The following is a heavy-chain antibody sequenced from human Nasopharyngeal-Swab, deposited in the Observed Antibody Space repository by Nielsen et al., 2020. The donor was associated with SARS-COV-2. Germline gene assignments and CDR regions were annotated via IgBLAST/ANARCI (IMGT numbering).Heavy chain of an antibody. J-gene: IGHJ5*02. CDR3: ARVVVGDTEGWFDP. Sequence: SVKVSCKASGGTFSSYAISWVRQAPGQGLEWMGRIIPILGIANYAQKFQGRVTITADKSTSTAYMELSGLRSEDTAVYYCARVVVGDTEGWFDPWGQGTLVTVSS. V-gene: IGHV1-69*04. CDR2: IIPILGIA. CDR1: GGTFSSYA. D-gene: IGHD2-15*01.